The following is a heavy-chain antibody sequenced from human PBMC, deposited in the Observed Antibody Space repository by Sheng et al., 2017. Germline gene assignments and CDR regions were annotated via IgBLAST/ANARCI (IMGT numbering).Heavy chain of an antibody. CDR2: IYHSGST. V-gene: IGHV4-38-2*02. J-gene: IGHJ5*02. D-gene: IGHD3-22*01. Sequence: QVQLQESGPGLVKPSETLSLTCTVSGYSISSGYYWGWIRQPPGKGLEWIGSIYHSGSTYYNPSLKSRVTISVDTSKNQFSLKLSSVTAADTAVYYCARALFVVVVITAGWFDPWGQGTLVTVSS. CDR3: ARALFVVVVITAGWFDP. CDR1: GYSISSGYY.